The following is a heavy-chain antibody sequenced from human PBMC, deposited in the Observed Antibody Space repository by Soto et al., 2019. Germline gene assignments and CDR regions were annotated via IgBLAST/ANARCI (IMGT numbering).Heavy chain of an antibody. D-gene: IGHD3-10*01. Sequence: GGSLRLSCAASGFTFSSYWMSWVRQAPGKGLEWVANIKQDGSEKYYVDTVKGRFTISRDNAKNSLYLQMNSLRAEDTAVYYCARDQMVRGVTPFDYWGQGTLVTVSS. CDR2: IKQDGSEK. CDR3: ARDQMVRGVTPFDY. CDR1: GFTFSSYW. V-gene: IGHV3-7*01. J-gene: IGHJ4*02.